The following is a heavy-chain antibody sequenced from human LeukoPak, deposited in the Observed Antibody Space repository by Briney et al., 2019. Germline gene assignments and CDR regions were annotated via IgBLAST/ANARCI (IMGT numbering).Heavy chain of an antibody. J-gene: IGHJ3*02. D-gene: IGHD3-22*01. CDR1: GFTFSSYA. V-gene: IGHV3-23*01. Sequence: PGGSLRLSCAASGFTFSSYAMSWVRQAPGKGQEWVSAISGSGGSTYYADSVKGRFTISRDNSKNTLYLQMNSLRAEDTAVYYCAKDLGYYDSSGSGPDAFDIWGQGTMVTVSS. CDR2: ISGSGGST. CDR3: AKDLGYYDSSGSGPDAFDI.